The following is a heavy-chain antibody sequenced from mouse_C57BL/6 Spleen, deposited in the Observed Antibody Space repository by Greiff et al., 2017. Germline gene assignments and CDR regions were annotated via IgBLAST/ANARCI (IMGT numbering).Heavy chain of an antibody. CDR1: GYAFTNYL. Sequence: VQLQQSGAELVRPGTSVKVSCKASGYAFTNYLIAWVKQRPGQGLEWIGVINPGSGGTNYNEKFKGKATLTAAKSSSTAYMQLSSLTSEDSAVYFWARGNYGVYAMDYWGQGTSVTVSS. CDR3: ARGNYGVYAMDY. V-gene: IGHV1-54*01. CDR2: INPGSGGT. J-gene: IGHJ4*01. D-gene: IGHD2-1*01.